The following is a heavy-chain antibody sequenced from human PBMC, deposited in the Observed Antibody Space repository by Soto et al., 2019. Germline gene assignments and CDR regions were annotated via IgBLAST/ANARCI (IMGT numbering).Heavy chain of an antibody. J-gene: IGHJ6*02. V-gene: IGHV1-3*01. Sequence: QVQLVQSGAEVKKPGASVKVSCKASGYTFTSYAMHWVRQAPGQRLEWMGWINAGNGNTKYSQKFQGRVTITRDTSASTGYMELSSLRSEDTAVYYRARDAGLLPRYYYGMDVWGQGTTVTVSS. CDR1: GYTFTSYA. CDR2: INAGNGNT. D-gene: IGHD3-10*01. CDR3: ARDAGLLPRYYYGMDV.